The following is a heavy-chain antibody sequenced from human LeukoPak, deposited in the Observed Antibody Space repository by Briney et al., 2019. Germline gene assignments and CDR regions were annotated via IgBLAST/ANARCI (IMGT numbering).Heavy chain of an antibody. Sequence: PGGSVRLSCTASGFTFSSYWMSWVRQAPGKGLEWVANIKQDGSEKYYVDSVKGRFTISRDNAKNSLYLQMNSLRAEDTAVYYCARVVSRGYCSSTSCFLFDYWGQGTLVTVSS. D-gene: IGHD2-2*01. CDR1: GFTFSSYW. CDR3: ARVVSRGYCSSTSCFLFDY. J-gene: IGHJ4*02. CDR2: IKQDGSEK. V-gene: IGHV3-7*01.